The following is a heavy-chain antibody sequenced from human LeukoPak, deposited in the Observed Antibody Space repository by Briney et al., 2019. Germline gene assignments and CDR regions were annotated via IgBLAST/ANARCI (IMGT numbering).Heavy chain of an antibody. CDR1: GFTFSSYG. D-gene: IGHD3-3*02. J-gene: IGHJ4*02. CDR2: ISRNGGRT. CDR3: ARGSIYRPLDY. Sequence: GGSLRLSCAASGFTFSSYGMHWVRQVPGKGLEYVSSISRNGGRTYYANYVKGRFAISRDDSMNTLYLQMGSLRTEDMAVYYCARGSIYRPLDYWGQGTLVTVSS. V-gene: IGHV3-64*01.